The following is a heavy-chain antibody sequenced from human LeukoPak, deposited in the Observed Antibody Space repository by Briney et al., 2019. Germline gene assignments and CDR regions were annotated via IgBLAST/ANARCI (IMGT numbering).Heavy chain of an antibody. D-gene: IGHD3-10*01. CDR3: ASARQDYYGSGSYQSYYMDV. CDR1: GGSISSSTYY. J-gene: IGHJ6*03. Sequence: SETLSLTCTVSGGSISSSTYYWGWIRQSPGKGLEWIGSIYYSGSTYYNPSLKSRVTISVDTSKNQFSLKLSSVTAADTAVYYCASARQDYYGSGSYQSYYMDVWGKGTTVTVSS. V-gene: IGHV4-39*07. CDR2: IYYSGST.